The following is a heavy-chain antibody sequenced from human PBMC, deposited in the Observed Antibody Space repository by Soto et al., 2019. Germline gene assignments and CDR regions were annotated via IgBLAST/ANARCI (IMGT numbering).Heavy chain of an antibody. CDR1: GGSISSYY. Sequence: PSETLSLTCTVSGGSISSYYWSWIRQPAGKGLEWIGRIYTSGSTNYNPSLKSRVTMSVDTSKNQSSLKLSSVTAADTAVYYCARAVXRGVTTLNSYYYYGMDVWGQGTTVTVSS. V-gene: IGHV4-4*07. D-gene: IGHD4-4*01. J-gene: IGHJ6*02. CDR2: IYTSGST. CDR3: ARAVXRGVTTLNSYYYYGMDV.